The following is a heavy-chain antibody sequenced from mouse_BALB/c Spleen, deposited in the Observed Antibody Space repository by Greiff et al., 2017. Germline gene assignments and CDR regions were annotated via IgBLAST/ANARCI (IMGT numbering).Heavy chain of an antibody. Sequence: EVQLVESGGDLVKPGGSLKLSCAASGFTFSSYGMSWVRQTPDKRLEWVATISSGGSYTYYPDSVKGRFTISRDNAKNTLYLQMSSLKSEDTAMYYCASATGHFDYWGQGTTLTVSS. D-gene: IGHD4-1*02. CDR3: ASATGHFDY. J-gene: IGHJ2*01. V-gene: IGHV5-6*01. CDR2: ISSGGSYT. CDR1: GFTFSSYG.